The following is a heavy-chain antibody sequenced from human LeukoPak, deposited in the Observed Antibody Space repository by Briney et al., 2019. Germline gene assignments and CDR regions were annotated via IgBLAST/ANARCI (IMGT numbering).Heavy chain of an antibody. Sequence: ASVKVSCKASGYTFTGYYMHWVRQAPGQGLEWMGWINPNSGGTSYAQKFQGWVTMTRDTSISTAYMELSRLRSDDTAVYYCARERGDYVFDYWGQGTLVTVSS. CDR2: INPNSGGT. CDR1: GYTFTGYY. V-gene: IGHV1-2*04. CDR3: ARERGDYVFDY. J-gene: IGHJ4*02. D-gene: IGHD4-17*01.